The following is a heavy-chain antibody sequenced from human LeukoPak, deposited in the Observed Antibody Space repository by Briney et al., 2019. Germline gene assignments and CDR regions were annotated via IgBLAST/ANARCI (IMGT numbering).Heavy chain of an antibody. CDR1: GFTFDDYA. V-gene: IGHV3-9*01. J-gene: IGHJ6*02. CDR3: AKDIGVVAATSGGMDV. Sequence: PGGSLRLSCAASGFTFDDYAMHWVRQAPGKGLEWVSGISWNSGSIGCADSVKGRFTISRDNAKNSLYLQMNSLRAEDTALYYCAKDIGVVAATSGGMDVWGQGTTVTVSS. D-gene: IGHD2-15*01. CDR2: ISWNSGSI.